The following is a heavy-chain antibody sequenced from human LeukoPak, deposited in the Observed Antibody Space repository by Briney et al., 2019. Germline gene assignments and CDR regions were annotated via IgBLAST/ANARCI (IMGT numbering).Heavy chain of an antibody. CDR2: VNRDGSEA. J-gene: IGHJ6*02. CDR1: GFALSSHW. Sequence: GGSLRLSCAASGFALSSHWMTWVRQVPGRGPEWVANVNRDGSEAYYLDSVKGRFTISRDNAKNSLYLQMNSLRAEDTALYHCARNNGMDVWGQGTTVIVSS. V-gene: IGHV3-7*03. CDR3: ARNNGMDV.